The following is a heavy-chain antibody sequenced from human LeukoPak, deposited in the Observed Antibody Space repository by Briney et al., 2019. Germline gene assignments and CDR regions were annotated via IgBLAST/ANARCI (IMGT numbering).Heavy chain of an antibody. CDR1: GGSFSGYY. V-gene: IGHV4-34*01. D-gene: IGHD3-22*01. CDR3: ARGRNYYDSSGYVTPGYYYYGMDV. J-gene: IGHJ6*02. CDR2: INHSGST. Sequence: SETLSLTCAVYGGSFSGYYWSWIRQPPGKGLEWIGEINHSGSTNYNPSLKSRVTISVDMSKNQFSLKLSSVTAADTAVYYCARGRNYYDSSGYVTPGYYYYGMDVWGQGTTVTVSS.